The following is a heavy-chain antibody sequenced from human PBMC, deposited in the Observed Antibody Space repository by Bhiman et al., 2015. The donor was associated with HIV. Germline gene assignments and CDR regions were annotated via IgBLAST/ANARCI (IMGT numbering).Heavy chain of an antibody. D-gene: IGHD5-24*01. V-gene: IGHV3-11*04. CDR1: GFTFSAYN. Sequence: VQLVESGGGLVKPGGSLRLSCAVSGFTFSAYNMNWVRQAPGKGLEWVSYISSSGSTIYYADSVKGRFTISRDNAKKSLYLQMNSLRAEDTAVYYCAREEMYHFDYWGQGTLVTVSS. CDR2: ISSSGSTI. J-gene: IGHJ4*02. CDR3: AREEMYHFDY.